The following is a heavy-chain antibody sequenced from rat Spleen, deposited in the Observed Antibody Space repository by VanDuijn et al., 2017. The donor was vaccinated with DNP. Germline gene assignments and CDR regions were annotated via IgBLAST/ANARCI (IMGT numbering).Heavy chain of an antibody. CDR2: ISYSGST. V-gene: IGHV3-1*01. D-gene: IGHD1-6*01. Sequence: EVQLQESGPGLVKPSQSLSLTCSVTGYSITSNYWGWIRKFPGNKMEWIVHISYSGSTSYNPSLRSRISITRDTSKNQFFLQLNSLTTEDTATYYCARYRVVSTTDYYYDWYFDFWGPGTMVTVSS. CDR3: ARYRVVSTTDYYYDWYFDF. J-gene: IGHJ1*01. CDR1: GYSITSNY.